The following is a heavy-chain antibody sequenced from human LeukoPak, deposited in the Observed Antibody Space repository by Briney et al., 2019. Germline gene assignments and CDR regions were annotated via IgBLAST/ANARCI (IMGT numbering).Heavy chain of an antibody. CDR2: ISGSDGST. CDR1: RFTFSTYA. V-gene: IGHV3-23*01. D-gene: IGHD5-18*01. Sequence: GSLRLSCAASRFTFSTYAMSWVRQPPGKGLEWVSAISGSDGSTYYADSVKGRFTISRDNSKNTLYLQMNSLRAEDTAVYYCAKVSGRIQIWPQPFGDGMDVWGQGTTVTVSS. CDR3: AKVSGRIQIWPQPFGDGMDV. J-gene: IGHJ6*02.